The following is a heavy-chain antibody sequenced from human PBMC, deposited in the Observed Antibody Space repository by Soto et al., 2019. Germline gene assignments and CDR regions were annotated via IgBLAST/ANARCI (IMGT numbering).Heavy chain of an antibody. CDR1: RSGFTFIDHY. Sequence: PGWSLRLSCVASRSGFTFIDHYLDWVRQAPGKGLYWVSRITNRPNGYTTDYPASVNGRFTISRDDSKNSLYLQMNGLETVVTAVYSCTRGYSSVSIYAFDIWGQEDMVTVS. V-gene: IGHV3-72*01. D-gene: IGHD6-19*01. CDR2: ITNRPNGYTT. J-gene: IGHJ3*02. CDR3: TRGYSSVSIYAFDI.